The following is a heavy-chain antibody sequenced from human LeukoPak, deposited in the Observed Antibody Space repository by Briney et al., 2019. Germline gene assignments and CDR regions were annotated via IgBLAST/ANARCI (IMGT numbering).Heavy chain of an antibody. D-gene: IGHD3-22*01. CDR3: AKDQNYYDSSGTKDY. CDR2: ISGSGGST. CDR1: GFTFSSYA. Sequence: GGSLRLSCAASGFTFSSYAMSWVRQAPGKGLEWVSAISGSGGSTYYADSVKGRFTISRDNSKNTLYLQMNGLRAEDTAVYYCAKDQNYYDSSGTKDYWGQGTLVTVSS. J-gene: IGHJ4*02. V-gene: IGHV3-23*01.